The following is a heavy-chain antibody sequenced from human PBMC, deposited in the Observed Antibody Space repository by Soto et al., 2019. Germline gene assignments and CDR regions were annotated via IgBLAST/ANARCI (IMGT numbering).Heavy chain of an antibody. CDR1: GYTFTGYY. Sequence: ASVKVSCKASGYTFTGYYMHWVRQAPGQGLEWMGWISAYNGNTNYAQKLQGRVTMTTDTSTSTAYMELRSLRSDDTAVYYCARVRAVDTATDKDNWFDPWGQGTLVTVSS. J-gene: IGHJ5*02. D-gene: IGHD5-18*01. CDR3: ARVRAVDTATDKDNWFDP. V-gene: IGHV1-18*04. CDR2: ISAYNGNT.